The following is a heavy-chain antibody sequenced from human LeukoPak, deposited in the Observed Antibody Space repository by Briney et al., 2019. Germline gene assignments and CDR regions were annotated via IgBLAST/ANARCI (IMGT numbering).Heavy chain of an antibody. Sequence: GCLRLSCVPSGFTSAVYAMSWVRPAPGRGRGWVSGINWNGGSTGYADSVKGRFTSSRDNAKKSLYLQMNSLRAEDTALYHCAREVSVAYCYYMDVWGKGTTVTISS. V-gene: IGHV3-20*01. CDR1: GFTSAVYA. D-gene: IGHD3-10*01. CDR2: INWNGGST. CDR3: AREVSVAYCYYMDV. J-gene: IGHJ6*03.